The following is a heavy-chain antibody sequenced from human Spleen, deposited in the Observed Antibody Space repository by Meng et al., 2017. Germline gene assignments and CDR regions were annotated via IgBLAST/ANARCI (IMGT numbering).Heavy chain of an antibody. V-gene: IGHV4-34*01. CDR1: GGSFSDYY. Sequence: QVQLQQWGAGRLKPSDTRSLTCVVSGGSFSDYYWSWIRQPPGKGLEWIGEINHSGSTNYNPSLESRATISVDTSQNNLSLKLSSVTAADSAVYYCARGPTTMAHDFDYWGQGTLVTVSS. D-gene: IGHD4-11*01. CDR3: ARGPTTMAHDFDY. J-gene: IGHJ4*02. CDR2: INHSGST.